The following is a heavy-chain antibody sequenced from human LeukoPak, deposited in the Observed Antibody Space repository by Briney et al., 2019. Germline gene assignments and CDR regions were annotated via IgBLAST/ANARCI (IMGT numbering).Heavy chain of an antibody. CDR1: GFSFSSYA. V-gene: IGHV3-23*01. D-gene: IGHD7-27*01. CDR3: AKDLTGSQRGRYFDY. CDR2: ISGSGGST. J-gene: IGHJ4*02. Sequence: GGSLRLSCAASGFSFSSYAMSWVRQAPGKGLEWVSTISGSGGSTYYADSVKGRFTISRDNSKNTLYLQMNSLRAEDTAVYYCAKDLTGSQRGRYFDYWGQGTLVTVSS.